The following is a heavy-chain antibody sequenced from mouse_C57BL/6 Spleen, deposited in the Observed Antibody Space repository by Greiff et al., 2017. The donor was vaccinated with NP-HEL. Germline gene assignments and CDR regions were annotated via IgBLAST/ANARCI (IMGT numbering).Heavy chain of an antibody. V-gene: IGHV5-6*01. J-gene: IGHJ2*01. CDR2: ISSGGSYT. Sequence: EVMLVESGGDLVKPGGSLKLSCAASGFTFSSYGVSWVRQTPDKRLEWVATISSGGSYTYYPDSVKGRFTISRDNAKNTLYLQMSSLKSEDTAMYYCARGGSSLYYFDYWGQGTTLTVSS. D-gene: IGHD1-1*01. CDR1: GFTFSSYG. CDR3: ARGGSSLYYFDY.